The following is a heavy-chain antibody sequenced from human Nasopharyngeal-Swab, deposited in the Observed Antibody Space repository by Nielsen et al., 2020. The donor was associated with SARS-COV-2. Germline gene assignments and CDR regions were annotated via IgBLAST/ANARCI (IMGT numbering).Heavy chain of an antibody. CDR2: IKQDGSKQ. Sequence: GESLKISCAASGFPLSHYYMTWVRQPPGKGLEWVSNIKQDGSKQNYVDSVKGRFTISRDDAMNSLYLQMNSLRAEDTAVYYCATHNDYRFENWGQGTLVSVSS. CDR1: GFPLSHYY. CDR3: ATHNDYRFEN. J-gene: IGHJ4*02. D-gene: IGHD4-11*01. V-gene: IGHV3-7*05.